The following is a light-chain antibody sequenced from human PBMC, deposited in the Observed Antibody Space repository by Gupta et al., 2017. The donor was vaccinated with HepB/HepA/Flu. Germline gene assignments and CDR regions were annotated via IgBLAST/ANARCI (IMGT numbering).Light chain of an antibody. CDR2: LGS. CDR3: MQSLQSKT. Sequence: DIVMTQSPLSLPVTPGEPASISCRSSQSLLHRNGYNYLDWYLQKPGQSPQLLIYLGSNRASGVPDRFSGSGSGXDFTLKXSRGEAEDVGVYYCMQSLQSKTFGXGTKVEIK. V-gene: IGKV2-28*01. J-gene: IGKJ1*01. CDR1: QSLLHRNGYNY.